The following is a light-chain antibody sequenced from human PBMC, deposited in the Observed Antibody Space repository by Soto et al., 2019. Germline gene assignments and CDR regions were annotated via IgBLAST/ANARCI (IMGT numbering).Light chain of an antibody. CDR2: EVT. CDR3: CSYAGTTTWV. Sequence: QSALTQPASVSGSPGKSLPISCTGTSSDVGSHNFVSWHQQRPGKAPKLMIFEVTKRPSGVSSRFSASKSGNTASLTISGVQAEDEADYYCCSYAGTTTWVFGGGTKLTVL. CDR1: SSDVGSHNF. J-gene: IGLJ3*02. V-gene: IGLV2-23*02.